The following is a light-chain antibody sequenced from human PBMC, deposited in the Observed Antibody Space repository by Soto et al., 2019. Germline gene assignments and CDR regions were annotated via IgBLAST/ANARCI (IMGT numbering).Light chain of an antibody. V-gene: IGKV3-11*01. CDR2: DAS. Sequence: EIVLTQSPATLSLSPGERATLSCRASQSVGTYLVWYKQKPGQAPRLLIYDASKRAIGIPDRFSGSGSGTDFTLTISSLEPGDSAGYYCQQRRAWPRVFGGGTRME. CDR3: QQRRAWPRV. J-gene: IGKJ4*01. CDR1: QSVGTY.